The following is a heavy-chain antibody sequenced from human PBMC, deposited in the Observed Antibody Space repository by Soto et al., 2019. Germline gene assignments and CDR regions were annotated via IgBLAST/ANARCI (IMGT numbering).Heavy chain of an antibody. D-gene: IGHD2-8*01. CDR3: ARSRGEWRYYYGMDV. Sequence: GASVKVSCKASGGTFSSYAISWVRQAPGQGLEWMGGIIPIFGTANYAQKFQGRVTITADESTSTAYMELSSLRSEDTAVYYCARSRGEWRYYYGMDVWGQGTTVTVSS. CDR2: IIPIFGTA. CDR1: GGTFSSYA. V-gene: IGHV1-69*13. J-gene: IGHJ6*02.